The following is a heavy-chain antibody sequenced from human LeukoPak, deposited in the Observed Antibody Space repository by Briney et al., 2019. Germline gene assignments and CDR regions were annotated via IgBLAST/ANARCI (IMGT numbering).Heavy chain of an antibody. CDR2: IYFSGST. Sequence: SETLSLTCTVSGFSISSGYYWAWIRQPPGKGLEWIGNIYFSGSTYHNPSLKSRVTISVDTSKNQFSLNLSSVTAADTAVYYCARYSSQLLDYWGQGTLVTVSS. D-gene: IGHD2-2*01. V-gene: IGHV4-38-2*02. CDR1: GFSISSGYY. J-gene: IGHJ4*02. CDR3: ARYSSQLLDY.